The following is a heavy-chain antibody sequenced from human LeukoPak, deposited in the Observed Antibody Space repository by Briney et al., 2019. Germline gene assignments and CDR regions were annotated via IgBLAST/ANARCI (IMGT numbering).Heavy chain of an antibody. CDR3: ARAITGDDDAFDI. CDR1: GYTFTSYY. V-gene: IGHV1-46*01. D-gene: IGHD7-27*01. Sequence: ASVKVSCKASGYTFTSYYMHWVRQAPGQGLEWMGIINPSDGSTSYAQKFQGRVTMTRDTSTSTVYMELSSLRSEDTAVYYCARAITGDDDAFDIWGQGTMVTVSS. J-gene: IGHJ3*02. CDR2: INPSDGST.